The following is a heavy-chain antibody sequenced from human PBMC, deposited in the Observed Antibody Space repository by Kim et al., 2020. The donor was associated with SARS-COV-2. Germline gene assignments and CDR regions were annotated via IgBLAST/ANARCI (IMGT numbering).Heavy chain of an antibody. CDR1: GGSFSGYY. Sequence: SETLSLTCAVYGGSFSGYYWSWIRQPPGKGLEWIGEINHSGSTNYNPSLKSRVTISVDTSKNQFSLKLSSVTAADTAVYYCARGPDILTGYYRDYWGQGTLVTVSS. CDR2: INHSGST. D-gene: IGHD3-9*01. CDR3: ARGPDILTGYYRDY. V-gene: IGHV4-34*01. J-gene: IGHJ4*02.